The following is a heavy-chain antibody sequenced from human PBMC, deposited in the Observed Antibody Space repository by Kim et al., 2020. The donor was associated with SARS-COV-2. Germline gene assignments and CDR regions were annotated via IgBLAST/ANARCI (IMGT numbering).Heavy chain of an antibody. V-gene: IGHV3-66*01. J-gene: IGHJ4*02. Sequence: STYYADSVKGRFTISRDNSKNTLYLQMNSLRAEDTAVYYCVRDRRDGGGYWGQGTLVTVSS. D-gene: IGHD3-16*01. CDR3: VRDRRDGGGY. CDR2: ST.